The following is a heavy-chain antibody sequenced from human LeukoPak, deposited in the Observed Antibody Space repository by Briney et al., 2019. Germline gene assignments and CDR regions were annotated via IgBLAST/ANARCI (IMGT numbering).Heavy chain of an antibody. CDR3: ASPSSWYNFDY. CDR1: GGTFSSYA. V-gene: IGHV1-69*04. D-gene: IGHD6-13*01. CDR2: IIPILGIA. J-gene: IGHJ4*02. Sequence: GASVKVSCKASGGTFSSYAISWVRQAPGQGLEWMGRIIPILGIANYAQKFQGRVTITADKSTSTAYMELSSLRSEDTAVYYCASPSSWYNFDYWGQGTLVTVSS.